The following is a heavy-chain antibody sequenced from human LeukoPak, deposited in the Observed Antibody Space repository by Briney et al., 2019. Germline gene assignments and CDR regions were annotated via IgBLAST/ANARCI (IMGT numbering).Heavy chain of an antibody. Sequence: GGSLRLSCAASGFTFSSYAMSWVRQAPGKGLEWVSAISGSGGSTYYADSVKGRFTISRDNSKNTLYLQKNSLRAEDTAVYYCAKDSFPFIPAAENWFDPWGQGTLVTVSS. CDR1: GFTFSSYA. J-gene: IGHJ5*02. CDR3: AKDSFPFIPAAENWFDP. V-gene: IGHV3-23*01. D-gene: IGHD2-2*01. CDR2: ISGSGGST.